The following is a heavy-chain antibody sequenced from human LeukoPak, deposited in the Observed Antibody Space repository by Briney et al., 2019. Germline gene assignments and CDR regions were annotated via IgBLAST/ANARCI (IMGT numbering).Heavy chain of an antibody. CDR2: IYYSGST. J-gene: IGHJ5*02. D-gene: IGHD3-16*01. Sequence: SETLSLTCTVSGNSISSGDNYWSWIRQPAGKGLEWIGSIYYSGSTYYNPSLKSRVTISVDTSKNQFSLKLSSVTAADTAVYYCARGGGTRLVDPWGQGTLVTVSS. V-gene: IGHV4-39*07. CDR1: GNSISSGDNY. CDR3: ARGGGTRLVDP.